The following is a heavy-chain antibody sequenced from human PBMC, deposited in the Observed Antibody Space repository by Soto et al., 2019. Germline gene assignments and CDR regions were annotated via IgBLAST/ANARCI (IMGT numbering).Heavy chain of an antibody. V-gene: IGHV5-51*01. J-gene: IGHJ4*02. Sequence: GESLKISCKGSGYIFTSFWIAWVRQMPGKALEWMGMIYPGDSDTKYSPSFQGQVTISADRSINTAYLQWTSLKASDTAMYYCESWPRLNSQSAFECWGQGTLVTVSS. CDR2: IYPGDSDT. CDR3: ESWPRLNSQSAFEC. D-gene: IGHD2-21*01. CDR1: GYIFTSFW.